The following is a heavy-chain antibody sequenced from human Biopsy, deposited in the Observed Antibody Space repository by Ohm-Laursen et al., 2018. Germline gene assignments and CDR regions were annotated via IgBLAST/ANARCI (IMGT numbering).Heavy chain of an antibody. Sequence: SLRFSCAASGFTFTNYAMTWVRQAPGKGLEWVSAISDTGGSTYYADSVKGRFTISRDNSKNTLYLQMNSLRADDTAVYYCAKGESLLDPLRHSFDYWGQGTPVTVSS. CDR2: ISDTGGST. CDR1: GFTFTNYA. CDR3: AKGESLLDPLRHSFDY. J-gene: IGHJ4*02. V-gene: IGHV3-23*01.